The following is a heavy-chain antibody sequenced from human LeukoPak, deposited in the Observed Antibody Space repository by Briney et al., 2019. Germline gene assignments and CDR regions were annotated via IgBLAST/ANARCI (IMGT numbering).Heavy chain of an antibody. V-gene: IGHV5-51*01. CDR2: IYPGDSDT. J-gene: IGHJ4*02. CDR3: ASLTVYTSGWSHDY. D-gene: IGHD6-19*01. CDR1: GYSSTRNW. Sequence: GESLKISCKGSGYSSTRNWIGWVRQMPAKGLEWMGIIYPGDSDTTYSPSFQGQVTISADKSLSTAYLQWSSLKASDTAMYYCASLTVYTSGWSHDYWGQGTLVTVSS.